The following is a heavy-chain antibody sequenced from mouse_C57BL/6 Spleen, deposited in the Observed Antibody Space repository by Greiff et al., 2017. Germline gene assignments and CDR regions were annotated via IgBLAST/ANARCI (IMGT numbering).Heavy chain of an antibody. D-gene: IGHD1-1*01. CDR2: ISSGSSTI. CDR1: GFTFSDYG. Sequence: EVQLVESGGGLVKPGGSLKLSCAASGFTFSDYGMHWVRQAPEKGLEWVAYISSGSSTIYYADTVKGRFTISRDNAKNTLFLQKTSLRSEDTAMYYCARDSLRKTDAMDYWGQGTSVTVSS. J-gene: IGHJ4*01. CDR3: ARDSLRKTDAMDY. V-gene: IGHV5-17*01.